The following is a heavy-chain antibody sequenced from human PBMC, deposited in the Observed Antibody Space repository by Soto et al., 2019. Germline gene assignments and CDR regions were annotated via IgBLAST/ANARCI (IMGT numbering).Heavy chain of an antibody. V-gene: IGHV1-69*12. D-gene: IGHD3-22*01. CDR2: LILPFGTP. J-gene: IGHJ4*02. CDR3: ARGPDYEGYFDY. Sequence: QVRLVQSGAEVQKPGSSVKVSCKASGGTFSNYAIAWVRQAPGQGLEWMGVLILPFGTPNYAQKFQGRVTISADESMTTTYMELSGLTSEDTAVYYCARGPDYEGYFDYWGRGTLVTVSS. CDR1: GGTFSNYA.